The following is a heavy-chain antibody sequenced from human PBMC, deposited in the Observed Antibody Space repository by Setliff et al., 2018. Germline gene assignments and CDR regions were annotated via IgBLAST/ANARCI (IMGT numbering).Heavy chain of an antibody. D-gene: IGHD4-17*01. Sequence: GASVKVSCKASGYISTSYGITWVRQAPGQGLEWMGCINPNSGDTTFAQKFQGRVTITRDTSNSTDYMDLSRLTSDDTAVYYCAREVLSTVVAWDYWGQGTLVTVSS. J-gene: IGHJ4*02. CDR3: AREVLSTVVAWDY. V-gene: IGHV1-2*02. CDR2: INPNSGDT. CDR1: GYISTSYG.